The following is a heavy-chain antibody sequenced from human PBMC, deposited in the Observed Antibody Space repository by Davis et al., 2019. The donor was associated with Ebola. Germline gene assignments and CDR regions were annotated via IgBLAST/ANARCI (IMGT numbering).Heavy chain of an antibody. Sequence: SVKVSCKASGGTFSSYAISWVRQAPGQGLEWMGGIIPIFGTANYAQKFQGRVTITADESTSTAYMELSSLRSEDTAVYYCARGSHYDFWSGPAYYYYGMDVWGQGTTVTVSS. CDR3: ARGSHYDFWSGPAYYYYGMDV. CDR2: IIPIFGTA. D-gene: IGHD3-3*01. V-gene: IGHV1-69*13. CDR1: GGTFSSYA. J-gene: IGHJ6*02.